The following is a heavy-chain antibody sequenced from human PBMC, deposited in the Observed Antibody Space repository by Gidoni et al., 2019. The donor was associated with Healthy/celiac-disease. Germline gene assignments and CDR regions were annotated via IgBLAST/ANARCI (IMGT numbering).Heavy chain of an antibody. Sequence: SVKVSCKASGGTFSSYAISWVRQAPGQGLEWMGGIIPIFGTANYAQKFQGRVTITAYESTSTAYMELSRLRSEDPAVYYCARNPLGYRSSTSCYEKMGYFDYWGQGTLVTVSS. CDR3: ARNPLGYRSSTSCYEKMGYFDY. V-gene: IGHV1-69*01. D-gene: IGHD2-2*01. CDR1: GGTFSSYA. CDR2: IIPIFGTA. J-gene: IGHJ4*02.